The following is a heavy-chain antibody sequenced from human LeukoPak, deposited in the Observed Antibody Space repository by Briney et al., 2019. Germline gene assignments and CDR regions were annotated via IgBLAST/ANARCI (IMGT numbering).Heavy chain of an antibody. Sequence: GSLRLSCAASGFTFSIYSMNWVRQAPGKGLEWVSSISSSSSDIYYADSVKGRFTISRDNAKNSLYLQMNSLRAEDTAVYYCARAMRGYNYGFDYWGQGTLVTVSS. J-gene: IGHJ4*02. D-gene: IGHD5-18*01. CDR1: GFTFSIYS. CDR3: ARAMRGYNYGFDY. V-gene: IGHV3-21*01. CDR2: ISSSSSDI.